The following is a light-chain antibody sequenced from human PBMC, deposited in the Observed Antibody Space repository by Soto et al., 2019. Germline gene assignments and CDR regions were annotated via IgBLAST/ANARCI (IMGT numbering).Light chain of an antibody. CDR2: DAS. V-gene: IGKV1-16*01. Sequence: DIQMTQSPSSLSASVGDRVTITCRASQDISNSLNWFQQKPGKAPKLLIYDASTLQSGVPSRFSGSGSGTQFTLTISSLQPDDFATFYCQQYDTYSWTFGQGTKVDIK. CDR1: QDISNS. J-gene: IGKJ1*01. CDR3: QQYDTYSWT.